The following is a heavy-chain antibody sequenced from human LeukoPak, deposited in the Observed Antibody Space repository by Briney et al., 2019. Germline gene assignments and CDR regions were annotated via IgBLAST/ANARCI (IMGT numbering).Heavy chain of an antibody. CDR1: GFTFSNYI. Sequence: GGSLRLSCAASGFTFSNYIMHWVRQAPGKGLEWVAVISSDGSDKYYADSVKGRFAISRDNSKNTLYLQMNSLRAEDTAVYYCARRPGYYDSSGYSILFDYWGQGTLVTVSS. CDR2: ISSDGSDK. CDR3: ARRPGYYDSSGYSILFDY. J-gene: IGHJ4*02. D-gene: IGHD3-22*01. V-gene: IGHV3-30*09.